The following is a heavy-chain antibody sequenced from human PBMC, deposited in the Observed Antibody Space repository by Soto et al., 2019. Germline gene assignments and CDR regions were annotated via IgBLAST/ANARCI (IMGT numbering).Heavy chain of an antibody. J-gene: IGHJ6*02. CDR3: ARDVPYCSGGSCYYYYGMDV. CDR1: GFSFSSYE. D-gene: IGHD2-15*01. CDR2: IWYDGSNK. V-gene: IGHV3-33*08. Sequence: GGSLRLSCAASGFSFSSYEMNWVRQAPGKGLEWVAVIWYDGSNKYYADSVKGRFTISRDNSKNTLYLQMNSLRAEDTAVYYCARDVPYCSGGSCYYYYGMDVWGQGTTVTVSS.